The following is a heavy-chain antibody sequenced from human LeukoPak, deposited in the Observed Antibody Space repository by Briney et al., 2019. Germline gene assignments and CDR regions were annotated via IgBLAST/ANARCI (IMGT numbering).Heavy chain of an antibody. J-gene: IGHJ4*02. CDR1: AFIFSGHW. D-gene: IGHD4-17*01. V-gene: IGHV3-23*01. Sequence: GGSLRLSCEGSAFIFSGHWMNWVRQAPGKGLEWVSAISGSGGSTYYADSVKGRFTISRDNSKNTLYLQMNSLRAEDTAVYYCAKALYGDYLYDLWGQGTLVTVSS. CDR2: ISGSGGST. CDR3: AKALYGDYLYDL.